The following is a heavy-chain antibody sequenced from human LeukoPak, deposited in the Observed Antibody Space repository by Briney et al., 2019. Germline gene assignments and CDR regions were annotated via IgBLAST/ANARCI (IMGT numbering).Heavy chain of an antibody. CDR3: ARDVYYDFWSGYSPLY. CDR1: GFTFSSYA. D-gene: IGHD3-3*01. V-gene: IGHV3-23*01. Sequence: GGSLRLSCAASGFTFSSYAMSWVRQAPGKGLEWVSAISGSGGSTYYADSVKGRFTISRDNSKNTLYLQMNSLRAEDTAVYYCARDVYYDFWSGYSPLYWGQGTLVTVSS. CDR2: ISGSGGST. J-gene: IGHJ4*02.